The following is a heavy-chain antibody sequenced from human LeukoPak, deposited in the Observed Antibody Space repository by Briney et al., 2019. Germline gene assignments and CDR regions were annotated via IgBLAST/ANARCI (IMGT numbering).Heavy chain of an antibody. Sequence: GGSLRLSCAASGFTFSDYYMSWIRQAPGKGLEWVSTIKGIGPTTYYADSVKGRFTISRDNAKNSLFLQMSSLRADDTAIYYCARAGELRYMDVWGRGTAVTVSS. J-gene: IGHJ6*03. D-gene: IGHD3-16*01. CDR2: IKGIGPTT. V-gene: IGHV3-11*04. CDR1: GFTFSDYY. CDR3: ARAGELRYMDV.